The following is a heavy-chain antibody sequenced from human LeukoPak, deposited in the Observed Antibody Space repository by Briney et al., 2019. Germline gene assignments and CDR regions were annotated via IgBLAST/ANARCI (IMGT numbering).Heavy chain of an antibody. V-gene: IGHV3-48*03. D-gene: IGHD3-10*01. J-gene: IGHJ4*02. Sequence: GGSLRLSCAASGFTFSSYEMNWVRQAPGKGLEWVSYISSSGSTIYYADSVKGRSTISRDNAKNSLYLQMNSLRAEDTAVYYCAKGCRGTMVRGVIDYWGQGTLVTVSS. CDR2: ISSSGSTI. CDR1: GFTFSSYE. CDR3: AKGCRGTMVRGVIDY.